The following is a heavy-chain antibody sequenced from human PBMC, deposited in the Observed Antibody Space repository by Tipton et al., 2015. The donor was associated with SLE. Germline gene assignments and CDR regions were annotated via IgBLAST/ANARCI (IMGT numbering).Heavy chain of an antibody. V-gene: IGHV4-38-2*01. J-gene: IGHJ3*02. D-gene: IGHD5-18*01. Sequence: TLSLTCAVSGYSISSGYYWGWIRQPPGKGLDWIGYIYTSGSTNYNPSLKSRVTISVDTSKNQFSLKLSSVTAADTAVYYCASGYSYGYDAFDIWGQGTMVTVSS. CDR2: IYTSGST. CDR1: GYSISSGYY. CDR3: ASGYSYGYDAFDI.